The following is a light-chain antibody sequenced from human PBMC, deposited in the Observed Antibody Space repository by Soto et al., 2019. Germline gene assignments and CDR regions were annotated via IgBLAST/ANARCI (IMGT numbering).Light chain of an antibody. CDR1: QGISSY. CDR2: AAS. CDR3: QQYYSYPPT. V-gene: IGKV1-8*01. Sequence: AIRITQSPSSLSASTGDRVTITCRASQGISSYLAWYQQKPGKVRKLLIYAASTLQSGVPSRFSGSGSGTDFTLTISCLQSEDFATYYCQQYYSYPPTFGQGTKVDIK. J-gene: IGKJ1*01.